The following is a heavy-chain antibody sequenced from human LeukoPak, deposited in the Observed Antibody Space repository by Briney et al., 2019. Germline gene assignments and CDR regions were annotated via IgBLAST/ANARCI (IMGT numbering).Heavy chain of an antibody. Sequence: GSSVKVSCKASGGTFSSYAISWVRQAPGQGLEWMGGIIPIFGTANYAQKFQGRVTITADESTSTAYMELSSLRSEDTAVYYCASSVPGYSSGWYFVHWGQGTLVTVSS. CDR3: ASSVPGYSSGWYFVH. D-gene: IGHD6-19*01. V-gene: IGHV1-69*01. J-gene: IGHJ4*02. CDR2: IIPIFGTA. CDR1: GGTFSSYA.